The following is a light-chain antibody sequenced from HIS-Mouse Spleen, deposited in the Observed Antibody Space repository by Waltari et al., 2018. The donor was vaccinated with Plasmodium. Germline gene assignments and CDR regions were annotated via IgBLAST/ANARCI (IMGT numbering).Light chain of an antibody. Sequence: DIVMTQSPDSLAVSLGERATNNCKSSQSVLYSSNNKNYLAWYQQKPGQPPQLLIYWASTRESGVPDRFSGSGSGTDFTLTISSLQAEDVAVYYCQQYYSTPWTFGQGTKVEIK. J-gene: IGKJ1*01. V-gene: IGKV4-1*01. CDR2: WAS. CDR1: QSVLYSSNNKNY. CDR3: QQYYSTPWT.